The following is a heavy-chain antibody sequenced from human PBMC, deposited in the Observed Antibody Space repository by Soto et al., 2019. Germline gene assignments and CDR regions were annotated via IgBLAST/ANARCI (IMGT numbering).Heavy chain of an antibody. V-gene: IGHV4-59*01. CDR1: GGSISSYY. CDR3: ASSIAYCGGDCYPHYFDY. D-gene: IGHD2-21*02. J-gene: IGHJ4*02. Sequence: PSETLSLTCTVSGGSISSYYWSWIRQPPGKGLEWIGYIYYSGSTNYNPSLKSRVTISVDTSKNQFSLKLSSVTAADTAVYYCASSIAYCGGDCYPHYFDYWGRGTLVTVSS. CDR2: IYYSGST.